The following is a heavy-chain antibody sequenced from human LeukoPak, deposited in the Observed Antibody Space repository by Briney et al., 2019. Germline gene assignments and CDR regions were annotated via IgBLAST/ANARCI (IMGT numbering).Heavy chain of an antibody. CDR2: ISGSGGST. CDR1: GFTFSSYA. V-gene: IGHV3-23*01. CDR3: AKDPRYYDSSGYYGYFDY. Sequence: GGSLRLSCAASGFTFSSYAMSWVRQAPGKGLEWVSAISGSGGSTYYADSVKGRLTISRDNSKNTLYLQMNSLRAEDTAVYYCAKDPRYYDSSGYYGYFDYWGQGTLVTVSS. J-gene: IGHJ4*02. D-gene: IGHD3-22*01.